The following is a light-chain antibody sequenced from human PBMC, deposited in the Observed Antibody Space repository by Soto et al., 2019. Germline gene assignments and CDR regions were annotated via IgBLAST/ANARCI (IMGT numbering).Light chain of an antibody. CDR3: QQYYSYPT. V-gene: IGKV1-8*01. Sequence: AVRMTQSPSSLSASTGDRVTITCRASQGISSYLAWYQQKPGKAPKLLIYAASTLQSGVPSRFSGSGSGTEFTLNISCLQSEDFATYYCQQYYSYPTFGQGTRLEIK. CDR1: QGISSY. J-gene: IGKJ5*01. CDR2: AAS.